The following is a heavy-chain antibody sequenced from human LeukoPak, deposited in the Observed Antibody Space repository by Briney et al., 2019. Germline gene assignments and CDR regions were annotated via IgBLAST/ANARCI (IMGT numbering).Heavy chain of an antibody. V-gene: IGHV4-59*01. CDR1: GDSISNYY. Sequence: SETLSLTCTVSGDSISNYYWSWLRQPPGKGLEWIGYSYYSGSTNYNPSLKSRVTISIDTSKNQFSLKLSSVTAADTAMYFCAKIEDLRRFDCWGQGTLVTVSS. J-gene: IGHJ4*02. CDR3: AKIEDLRRFDC. CDR2: SYYSGST. D-gene: IGHD3-16*01.